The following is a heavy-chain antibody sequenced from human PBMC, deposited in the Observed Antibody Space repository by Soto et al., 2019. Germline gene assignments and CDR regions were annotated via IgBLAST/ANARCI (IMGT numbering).Heavy chain of an antibody. J-gene: IGHJ3*02. CDR3: ARVGGGSDHDAFDI. CDR1: GFTFSSYW. CDR2: IKQDGSEK. Sequence: GGSLRLSCAASGFTFSSYWMSWVRQAPGKGLEWVANIKQDGSEKYYVDSVKGRFTISRDNAKNSLYLQMNSLRAEDTAVYYCARVGGGSDHDAFDIWGQGTMVTVSS. V-gene: IGHV3-7*01. D-gene: IGHD1-26*01.